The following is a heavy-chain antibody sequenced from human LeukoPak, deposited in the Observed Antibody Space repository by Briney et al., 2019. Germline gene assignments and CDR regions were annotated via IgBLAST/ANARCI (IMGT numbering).Heavy chain of an antibody. CDR1: GFTVSKSY. Sequence: GGSLRLSCAASGFTVSKSYMSWVRQAPGKGLEWVSVLYSSGNAYYADSVKGRFTVSRDNSKNTLYLQMNSLRVDDTAVYYCARERTTVTNGGLNYWGQGTLVTVSS. CDR2: LYSSGNA. V-gene: IGHV3-53*01. CDR3: ARERTTVTNGGLNY. J-gene: IGHJ4*02. D-gene: IGHD4-17*01.